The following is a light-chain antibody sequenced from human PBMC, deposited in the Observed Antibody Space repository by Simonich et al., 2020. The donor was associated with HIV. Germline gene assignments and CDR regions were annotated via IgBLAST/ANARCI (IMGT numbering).Light chain of an antibody. V-gene: IGLV2-11*01. CDR1: SSDVGGYNY. CDR2: DVS. Sequence: QSALTQPRSVSGSPGQSVTISCTGTSSDVGGYNYVSCYQQHPGKAPKYMIYDVSKRPSGIPDRFSGYKSGNTASLTISGLQAEDEADYYCCSYAGSYTVVFGGGTKLTVL. J-gene: IGLJ2*01. CDR3: CSYAGSYTVV.